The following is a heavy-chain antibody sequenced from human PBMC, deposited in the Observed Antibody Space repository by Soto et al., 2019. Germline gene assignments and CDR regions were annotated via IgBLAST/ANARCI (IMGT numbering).Heavy chain of an antibody. CDR3: ARDDNYYDSSGYYDS. CDR1: GFTFSSYG. J-gene: IGHJ4*02. V-gene: IGHV3-33*01. D-gene: IGHD3-22*01. CDR2: IWYDGSNK. Sequence: QVQLVESGGGVVQPGRSLRLSCAASGFTFSSYGMHWVRQAPGKGLEWVAVIWYDGSNKYYADSVKGRFTISRDNSKNTLYLQMNSLRAEDTAVYYCARDDNYYDSSGYYDSWGQGTLVTVSS.